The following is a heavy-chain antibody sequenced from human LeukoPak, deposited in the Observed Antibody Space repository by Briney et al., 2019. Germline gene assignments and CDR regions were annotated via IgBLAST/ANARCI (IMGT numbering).Heavy chain of an antibody. CDR2: IYYSGST. Sequence: SETLSLTCTVSGGSISSYYWSWIRQPPGKGLGWIGYIYYSGSTNYNPSLKSRVTISVDTSKNQFSLKLSSVTAADTAVYYCARVNPAAGSFGYWGQGTLVTVSS. D-gene: IGHD6-13*01. CDR3: ARVNPAAGSFGY. V-gene: IGHV4-59*12. CDR1: GGSISSYY. J-gene: IGHJ4*02.